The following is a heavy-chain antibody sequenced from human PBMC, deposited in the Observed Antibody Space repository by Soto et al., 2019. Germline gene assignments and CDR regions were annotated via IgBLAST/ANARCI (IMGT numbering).Heavy chain of an antibody. V-gene: IGHV3-7*03. D-gene: IGHD1-7*01. J-gene: IGHJ6*02. CDR1: GFNFNTYL. CDR3: GRVPLDGNYANGVDV. Sequence: GGSLRLSCAASGFNFNTYLMYWVRQAPGKGLEWVANIDTDGSRKNYVDSVKGRFIISRDNAKNSLLLQMNSLRADDTAVYYCGRVPLDGNYANGVDVWGQGTTV. CDR2: IDTDGSRK.